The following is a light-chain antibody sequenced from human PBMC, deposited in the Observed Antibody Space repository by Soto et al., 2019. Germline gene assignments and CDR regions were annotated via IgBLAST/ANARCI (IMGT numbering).Light chain of an antibody. CDR1: SSDVGGYNY. CDR3: SSYTISSTLHVV. Sequence: QSALTQPASVSGSPGQSITISCIGTSSDVGGYNYVSWYQQHPGKAPKLMIYDVSNRPSGVSNRFSGSKSGNTASLTISGLQAEDEADYYCSSYTISSTLHVVFGGGTKLTVL. V-gene: IGLV2-14*01. J-gene: IGLJ2*01. CDR2: DVS.